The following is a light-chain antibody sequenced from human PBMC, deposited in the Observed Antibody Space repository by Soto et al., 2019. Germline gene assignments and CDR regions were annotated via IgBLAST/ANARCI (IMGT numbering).Light chain of an antibody. CDR2: EVS. Sequence: QSALTQPASMSGSPGQSITISCTGTSSDVGSYYPVSWFQQHPGKAPKLIIYEVSKWPSGVSDRFSGSKSGNTASLTISGLQAEDEAEYYCCSYAGDTTFFVFGTGTKVTVL. V-gene: IGLV2-23*02. J-gene: IGLJ1*01. CDR1: SSDVGSYYP. CDR3: CSYAGDTTFFV.